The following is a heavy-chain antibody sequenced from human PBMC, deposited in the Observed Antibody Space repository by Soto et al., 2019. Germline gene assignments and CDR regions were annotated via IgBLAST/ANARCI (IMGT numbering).Heavy chain of an antibody. CDR1: GFTFGSYT. Sequence: GGSLTLSCAASGFTFGSYTMSWVRQAPGKGLGWVSAISSRGSNIYYADSVKGRFTISRDNAKNSLYLQMNSLRAEDTAVYYCARDHILTCFDYWGLGTLVTVSS. J-gene: IGHJ4*01. CDR3: ARDHILTCFDY. D-gene: IGHD3-9*01. CDR2: ISSRGSNI. V-gene: IGHV3-21*01.